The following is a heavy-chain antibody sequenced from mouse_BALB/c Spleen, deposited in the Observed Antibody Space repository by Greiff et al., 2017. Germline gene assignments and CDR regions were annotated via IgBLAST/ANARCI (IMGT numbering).Heavy chain of an antibody. D-gene: IGHD2-3*01. CDR2: ISSGSSTI. Sequence: DVKLVESGGGLVQPGGSRKLSCAASGFTFSSFGMHWVRQAPEKGLEWVAYISSGSSTIYYADTVKGRFTISRDNPKNTLFLQMTSLRSEDTAMYYCARRGSYDGYYGYAMDYWGQGTSVTVSS. CDR1: GFTFSSFG. CDR3: ARRGSYDGYYGYAMDY. J-gene: IGHJ4*01. V-gene: IGHV5-17*02.